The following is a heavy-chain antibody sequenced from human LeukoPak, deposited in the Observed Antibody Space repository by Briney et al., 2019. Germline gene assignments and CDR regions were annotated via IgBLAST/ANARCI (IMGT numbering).Heavy chain of an antibody. Sequence: GGSLRLSCAASGFTVSTYATSWVRQAPGKGLEWVGFIRSKAYGGTTEYAASVKGRFTISRDDSKSIAYLQMNSLKTEDTAVYYCTRDTPDYYDSSGSFAPRGAFDIWGQGTMVTVSS. CDR3: TRDTPDYYDSSGSFAPRGAFDI. J-gene: IGHJ3*02. CDR1: GFTVSTYA. D-gene: IGHD3-22*01. CDR2: IRSKAYGGTT. V-gene: IGHV3-49*04.